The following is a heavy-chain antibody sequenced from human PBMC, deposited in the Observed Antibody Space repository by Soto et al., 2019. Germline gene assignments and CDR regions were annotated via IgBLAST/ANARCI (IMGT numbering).Heavy chain of an antibody. D-gene: IGHD4-17*01. CDR3: ARSQTTVTSYDY. J-gene: IGHJ4*02. CDR1: GGSISNSNYY. V-gene: IGHV4-39*01. CDR2: IYYTGNT. Sequence: SETLSLTCNVSGGSISNSNYYWGWIRQPPGKGLEWIGSIYYTGNTYYNPSLKSRVTISVDTSKNQFSLKLGSVTAADTAVYYCARSQTTVTSYDYWGQGTLVTVSS.